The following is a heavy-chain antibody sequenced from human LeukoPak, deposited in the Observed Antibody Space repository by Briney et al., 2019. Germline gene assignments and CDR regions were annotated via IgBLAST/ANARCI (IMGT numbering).Heavy chain of an antibody. D-gene: IGHD2-2*01. Sequence: PGGSLRLSCVASGFTSGHIFTDYWMTWVRQVPGKGLEWVANINQDGSQTYYLDSVKARFTTSRDNAKESVSLQMNSLRAEDTAIYYCSAILYHWGQGTLVTVSS. V-gene: IGHV3-7*01. CDR3: SAILYH. J-gene: IGHJ4*02. CDR2: INQDGSQT. CDR1: GFTSGHIFTDYW.